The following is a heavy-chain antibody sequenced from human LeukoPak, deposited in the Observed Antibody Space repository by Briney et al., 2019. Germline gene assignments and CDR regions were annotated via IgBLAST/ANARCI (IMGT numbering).Heavy chain of an antibody. CDR2: ISGSGGNT. Sequence: AGGSLRLSCAASGFTFSSYAMSWVRQAPGKGLEWVSAISGSGGNTYYADSVKGRFTISRDNSKNTLYLQMNSQRAEDTAVYYCANDHDYGDYWGQGTLVTVSS. CDR1: GFTFSSYA. D-gene: IGHD4-17*01. J-gene: IGHJ4*02. V-gene: IGHV3-23*01. CDR3: ANDHDYGDY.